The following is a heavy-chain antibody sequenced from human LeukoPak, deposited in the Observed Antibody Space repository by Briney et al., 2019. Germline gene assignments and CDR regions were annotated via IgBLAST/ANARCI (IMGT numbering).Heavy chain of an antibody. D-gene: IGHD2-8*02. Sequence: GGSLRLSCAASGFTFSSYSMNWVRQAPGKGLEWVSSISSSSSYIYYADSVKGRFTISRDNAKNSLYLQMNSLRAEDTAVYYCAGEPPLNWRRGNWFDPWGQGTLVTVSS. J-gene: IGHJ5*02. CDR2: ISSSSSYI. V-gene: IGHV3-21*01. CDR1: GFTFSSYS. CDR3: AGEPPLNWRRGNWFDP.